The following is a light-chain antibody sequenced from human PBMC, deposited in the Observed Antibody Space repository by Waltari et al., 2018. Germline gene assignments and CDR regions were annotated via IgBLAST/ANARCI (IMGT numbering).Light chain of an antibody. CDR1: QRVSSY. CDR2: DAS. V-gene: IGKV3-11*01. CDR3: QQRSNWPIT. J-gene: IGKJ5*01. Sequence: EIVLTQSPATLSLSPGERATLTCRASQRVSSYLAWYQQKHGQAPRLLIYDASNRATVIPARFSGSGSGTDFTLTISSLEPEDFAVYYCQQRSNWPITFGQGTRLEIK.